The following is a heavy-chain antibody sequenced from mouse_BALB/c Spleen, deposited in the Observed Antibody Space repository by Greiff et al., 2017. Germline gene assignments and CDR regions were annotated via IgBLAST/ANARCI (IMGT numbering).Heavy chain of an antibody. Sequence: VQLQQSAAELARPGASVKMSCKASGYTFTSYTMHWVKQRPGQGLEWIGYINPSSGYTEYNQKFKDKTTLTADKSSSTAYMQLSSLTSEDSAVYYFARSGVYDERLAYWGQGTLVTVSA. J-gene: IGHJ3*01. CDR1: GYTFTSYT. V-gene: IGHV1-4*02. CDR2: INPSSGYT. CDR3: ARSGVYDERLAY. D-gene: IGHD2-12*01.